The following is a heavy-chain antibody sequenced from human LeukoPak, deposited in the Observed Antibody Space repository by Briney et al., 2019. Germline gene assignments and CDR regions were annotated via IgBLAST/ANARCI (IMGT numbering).Heavy chain of an antibody. CDR3: ASSANDYGDFYFDY. J-gene: IGHJ4*02. V-gene: IGHV4-39*01. D-gene: IGHD4-17*01. CDR2: IYYSGST. Sequence: SETLSLTCTVSGGSISSSSYYWGWIRQPPGKGLEWIGSIYYSGSTYYNPSLKSRVTISEDTSKNQFSLKLSSVTAADTAVYYCASSANDYGDFYFDYWGQGTMVTVSS. CDR1: GGSISSSSYY.